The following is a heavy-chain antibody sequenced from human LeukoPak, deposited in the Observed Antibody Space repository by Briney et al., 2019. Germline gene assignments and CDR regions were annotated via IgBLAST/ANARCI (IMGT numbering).Heavy chain of an antibody. CDR3: AKDIVVVPAASDAFDI. CDR2: ISGSGGST. Sequence: GGSLRLSCAASGFTFSSYAMSWVRQAPGKGLEWVSAISGSGGSTYYADSVKGRFTISRDNSKNTLYLQMNSLRAEDTAVYYCAKDIVVVPAASDAFDIWGQGTMVTVSS. V-gene: IGHV3-23*01. CDR1: GFTFSSYA. J-gene: IGHJ3*02. D-gene: IGHD2-2*01.